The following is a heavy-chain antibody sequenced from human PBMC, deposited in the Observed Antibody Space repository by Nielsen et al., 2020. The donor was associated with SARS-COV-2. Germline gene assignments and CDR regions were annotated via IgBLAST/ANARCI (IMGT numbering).Heavy chain of an antibody. D-gene: IGHD1-20*01. CDR2: IGTAGDT. J-gene: IGHJ5*02. V-gene: IGHV3-13*04. CDR3: ARGSITGGFDP. Sequence: GESLNSCAASGFTFSSYDMHWVRQATGKGLEWVSAIGTAGDTYYPGSVKGRFTISRENAKNSLYLQMNSLRAGDTAVYYCARGSITGGFDPWGQGTLVTVSS. CDR1: GFTFSSYD.